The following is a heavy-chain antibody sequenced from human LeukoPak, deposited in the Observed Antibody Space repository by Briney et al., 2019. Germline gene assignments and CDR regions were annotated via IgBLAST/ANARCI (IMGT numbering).Heavy chain of an antibody. CDR3: ARERPGSRVLDY. D-gene: IGHD3-10*01. V-gene: IGHV3-66*01. CDR2: IYSGDTT. J-gene: IGHJ4*02. CDR1: EFSVGSNY. Sequence: GGSLRLSCAASEFSVGSNYMTWVRQAPGKGPEWVSLIYSGDTTYYSDSVKGRFILSSDNSKNMLYLQMNSLRVEDTAVYYCARERPGSRVLDYWGQGTVVTVSS.